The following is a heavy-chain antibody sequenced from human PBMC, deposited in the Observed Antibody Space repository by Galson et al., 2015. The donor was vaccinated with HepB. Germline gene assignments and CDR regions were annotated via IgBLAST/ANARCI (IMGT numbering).Heavy chain of an antibody. D-gene: IGHD2-15*01. CDR2: ISAYNGNT. V-gene: IGHV1-18*04. CDR3: ATYCSGGSCSDY. Sequence: SVKVSCKASGYTFTSYGISWVRQAPGQGLEWMGWISAYNGNTNYAQKLQGRVTMTTDTSTSTAYMELSSLRSEDTAVYYCATYCSGGSCSDYWGQGTLVTVSS. CDR1: GYTFTSYG. J-gene: IGHJ4*02.